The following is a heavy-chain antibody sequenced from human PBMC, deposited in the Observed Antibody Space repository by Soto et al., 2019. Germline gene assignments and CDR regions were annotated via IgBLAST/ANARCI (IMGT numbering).Heavy chain of an antibody. D-gene: IGHD3-3*01. CDR3: AKDQGVVGTLGVFDY. J-gene: IGHJ4*02. Sequence: QVQLVESGGGAVQPGESLRLSCVGSGFDFTYYAMHWVRQAPGKGLESVAVMSSDGSKIHHRDSVKGRFTISPDNSKNTLYLQMNSLRKEDTAVHFCAKDQGVVGTLGVFDYWGQGTLVSVSS. CDR2: MSSDGSKI. V-gene: IGHV3-30*18. CDR1: GFDFTYYA.